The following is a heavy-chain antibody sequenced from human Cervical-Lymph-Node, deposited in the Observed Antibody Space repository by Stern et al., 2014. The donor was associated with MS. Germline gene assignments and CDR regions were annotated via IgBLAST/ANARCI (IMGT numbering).Heavy chain of an antibody. CDR2: IIPNNGDT. CDR3: ANDGYNY. V-gene: IGHV1-2*02. CDR1: GYTFTGYY. Sequence: VQLVESGAEVKKPGASVKVSCKASGYTFTGYYIHWVRQAPGQGLEWMGWIIPNNGDTNYAQNFQGRVTMTRDTSISTAYMELSRLRSDDTAVYYCANDGYNYWGQGTLVTVSS. J-gene: IGHJ4*02. D-gene: IGHD5-24*01.